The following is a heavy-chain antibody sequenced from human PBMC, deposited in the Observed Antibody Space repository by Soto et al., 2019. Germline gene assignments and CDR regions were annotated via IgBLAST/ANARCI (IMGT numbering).Heavy chain of an antibody. D-gene: IGHD4-4*01. V-gene: IGHV3-23*01. CDR3: ARQVTGHPNWFDP. CDR2: ITSGGST. Sequence: VGSLRLSCAASGFTFSSYAMNWVRQAPGKGLDWVSTITSGGSTDYADSVKGRFTISRDNSKNTLYLQMSSLRAEDTAVYHCARQVTGHPNWFDPWGQGTLVTVSS. J-gene: IGHJ5*02. CDR1: GFTFSSYA.